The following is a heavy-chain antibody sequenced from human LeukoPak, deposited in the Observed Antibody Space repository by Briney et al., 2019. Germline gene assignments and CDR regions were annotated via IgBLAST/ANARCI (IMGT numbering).Heavy chain of an antibody. CDR2: IYTSGST. Sequence: KTSETLSLTCTVSGVSISSYYWSWIRQPAGKGLEWIGRIYTSGSTNYNPSLKSRVTMSVDTSKNQFSLKLSSVTAADTAVYYCARGYCSSTSCHEAAFDIWGQGTMVTVSS. CDR1: GVSISSYY. V-gene: IGHV4-4*07. J-gene: IGHJ3*02. CDR3: ARGYCSSTSCHEAAFDI. D-gene: IGHD2-2*01.